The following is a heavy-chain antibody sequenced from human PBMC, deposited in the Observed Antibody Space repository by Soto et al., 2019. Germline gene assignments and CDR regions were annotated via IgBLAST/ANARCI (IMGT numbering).Heavy chain of an antibody. CDR3: ARDDRDQRAPLIVVVAPPIDY. D-gene: IGHD2-15*01. CDR1: GYTFTSYG. J-gene: IGHJ4*01. CDR2: ISAYNGNT. Sequence: ASVKVSCKASGYTFTSYGISWVRQAPGQGLEWMGWISAYNGNTNYAQKLQGRVTMTTDTSTSTAYMELRSLRSDDTAVYYCARDDRDQRAPLIVVVAPPIDYWGQGTQV. V-gene: IGHV1-18*01.